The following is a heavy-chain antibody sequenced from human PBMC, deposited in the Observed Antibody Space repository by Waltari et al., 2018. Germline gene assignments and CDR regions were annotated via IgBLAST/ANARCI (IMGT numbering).Heavy chain of an antibody. V-gene: IGHV3-7*01. CDR3: ARDDGIRTVDY. J-gene: IGHJ4*02. CDR1: GFTFSSYW. CDR2: IKPDGTEE. D-gene: IGHD1-20*01. Sequence: QLVESGGGLVQPGGSLRLSCVVSGFTFSSYWMSWGGQTPGKGLEWVANIKPDGTEEYYVDYVKVRFTISRDNAKNSLYLQMNSLRAEDTAVYYCARDDGIRTVDYWGQGTLVTVSS.